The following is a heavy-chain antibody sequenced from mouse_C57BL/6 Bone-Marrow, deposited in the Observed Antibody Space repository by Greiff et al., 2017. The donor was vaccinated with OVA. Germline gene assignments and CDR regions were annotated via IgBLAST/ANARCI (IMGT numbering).Heavy chain of an antibody. V-gene: IGHV1-47*01. CDR1: TTYP. Sequence: QVQLQQSGAELVKPGASVKMSFTTYPIAWMKQNHGKSLEWIGNFHPYNDDTKYNEKFKGKATLTVEKSSSTVYLELSRLTSDDSAVYYCTRPGDYDGDWFAYWGQGTLVTVSA. J-gene: IGHJ3*01. D-gene: IGHD2-4*01. CDR2: FHPYNDDT. CDR3: TRPGDYDGDWFAY.